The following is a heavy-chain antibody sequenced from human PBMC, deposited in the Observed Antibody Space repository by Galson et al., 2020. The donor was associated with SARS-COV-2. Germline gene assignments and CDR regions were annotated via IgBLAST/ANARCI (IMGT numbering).Heavy chain of an antibody. CDR1: GGSFSGYY. V-gene: IGHV4-34*01. D-gene: IGHD6-13*01. J-gene: IGHJ4*02. CDR2: INHSGST. Sequence: SETLSLTRAVYGGSFSGYYWSWIRQPPGKGLEWIGEINHSGSTNYNPSLKSRVTISVDTSKNHFSLKLSTVTAADTAVYYCARGRDKGGSSWSRGVDYWGQGTLVTVSS. CDR3: ARGRDKGGSSWSRGVDY.